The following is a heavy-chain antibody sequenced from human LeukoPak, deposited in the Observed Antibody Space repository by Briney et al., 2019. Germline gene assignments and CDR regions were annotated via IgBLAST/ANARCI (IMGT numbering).Heavy chain of an antibody. CDR3: ARDRYSYGPYYYYYYYMDV. J-gene: IGHJ6*03. D-gene: IGHD5-18*01. CDR1: GFTFSSYW. CDR2: ISSSGSTI. V-gene: IGHV3-48*04. Sequence: GGSLRLSCAASGFTFSSYWMHWVRQAPGKGLEWVSYISSSGSTIYYADSVKGRFTISRDNAKNSLYLQMNSLRAEDTAVYYCARDRYSYGPYYYYYYYMDVWGKGTTVTVSS.